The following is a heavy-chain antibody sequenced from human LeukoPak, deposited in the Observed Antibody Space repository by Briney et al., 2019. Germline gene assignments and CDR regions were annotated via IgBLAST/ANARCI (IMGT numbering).Heavy chain of an antibody. V-gene: IGHV4-59*12. CDR2: IYYSGST. D-gene: IGHD3-3*01. CDR1: GGSISSYY. J-gene: IGHJ5*02. Sequence: PSETLSLTCTVSGGSISSYYWSWIRQPPGKGLEWIGYIYYSGSTNYNPSLKSRVTISVDTSKNQFSLKLSSVTAADTAVYYCARSPSGSGVWWFDPWGQGTLVTVSS. CDR3: ARSPSGSGVWWFDP.